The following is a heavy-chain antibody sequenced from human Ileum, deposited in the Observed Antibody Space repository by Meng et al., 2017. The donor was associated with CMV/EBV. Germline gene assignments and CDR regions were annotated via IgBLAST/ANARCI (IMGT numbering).Heavy chain of an antibody. CDR3: GRAGARGVPVDI. V-gene: IGHV4-4*07. D-gene: IGHD3-10*01. Sequence: QMQLQEAGPGLVKTSETLSLTCSVSGGAISDYHWTWIRKSAGKGLQWLGRLRTSGTIDHNPSFKSRVTLSIDTSKNQFSLKLTSVTAADTAVYYCGRAGARGVPVDIWGQGTLVTVSS. J-gene: IGHJ4*02. CDR2: LRTSGTI. CDR1: GGAISDYH.